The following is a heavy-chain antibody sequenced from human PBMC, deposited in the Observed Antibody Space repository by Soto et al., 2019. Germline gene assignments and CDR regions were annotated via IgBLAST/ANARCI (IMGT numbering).Heavy chain of an antibody. CDR3: AKVRGGYVFWYYFDY. CDR2: ISGSGGST. CDR1: GFTFSSHA. D-gene: IGHD5-12*01. V-gene: IGHV3-23*01. Sequence: GSLRLPCAASGFTFSSHAMNWVSQAPWKGLEWVSAISGSGGSTYYADSVKGRFTISRDNSKNALYLQMNSLRAEDTAVYYCAKVRGGYVFWYYFDYWGQGTLVTVSS. J-gene: IGHJ4*02.